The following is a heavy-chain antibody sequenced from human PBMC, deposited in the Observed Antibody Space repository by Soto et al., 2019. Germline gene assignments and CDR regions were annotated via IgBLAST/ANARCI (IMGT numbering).Heavy chain of an antibody. V-gene: IGHV4-39*01. CDR1: GGSISSSSYY. J-gene: IGHJ4*02. Sequence: QLQLQESGPGLVKPSETLSLTCTVSGGSISSSSYYWGWIRQPPGKGLEWIGSIYYSGSTYYNPSLKSRVTISVDTSKNQFSLKLSSVTAADTAVYYCARQAGAKEFYGYRARLRVGDYWGQGTLVTVSS. CDR2: IYYSGST. CDR3: ARQAGAKEFYGYRARLRVGDY. D-gene: IGHD5-18*01.